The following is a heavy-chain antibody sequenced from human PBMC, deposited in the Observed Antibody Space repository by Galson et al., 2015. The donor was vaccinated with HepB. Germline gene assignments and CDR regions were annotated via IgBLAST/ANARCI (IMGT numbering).Heavy chain of an antibody. D-gene: IGHD5-24*01. Sequence: SVKVSCKASGYTFTDYYMHWVRQAPGQGLEWMGWISPNSGDTKYAQKFQGRVTMTRDTSFSTAYMELRRLRSDDTAVYYFARERATTNFLGQGTLVTVSS. J-gene: IGHJ4*02. CDR3: ARERATTNF. CDR1: GYTFTDYY. V-gene: IGHV1-2*02. CDR2: ISPNSGDT.